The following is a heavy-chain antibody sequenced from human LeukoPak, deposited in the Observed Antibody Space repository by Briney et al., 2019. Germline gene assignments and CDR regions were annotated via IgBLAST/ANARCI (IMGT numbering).Heavy chain of an antibody. CDR3: ARAAAGTGNFDY. J-gene: IGHJ4*02. Sequence: SETLSLTCTVSGGSISSYYWTWIRQPAEKGLEWIGRISSGSTNYNPSLKSRLTMSLDTSKNQFSLRLSSVTAADTAVYYCARAAAGTGNFDYWGQGTLVTVSS. V-gene: IGHV4-4*07. D-gene: IGHD6-13*01. CDR1: GGSISSYY. CDR2: ISSGST.